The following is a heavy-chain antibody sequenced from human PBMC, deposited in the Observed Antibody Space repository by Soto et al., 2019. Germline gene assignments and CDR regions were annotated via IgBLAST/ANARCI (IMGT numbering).Heavy chain of an antibody. CDR1: GFTFSSYA. CDR3: AKDRDVLLWFGELLPNGNAFDI. V-gene: IGHV3-23*01. J-gene: IGHJ3*02. D-gene: IGHD3-10*01. Sequence: GGSLRLSCAASGFTFSSYAMSWVRQAPGKGLEWVSAISGSGGSTYYADSVKGRFTISRDNSKNTLYLQMNSLRAEDTAVYYCAKDRDVLLWFGELLPNGNAFDIWGQGTMVTVSS. CDR2: ISGSGGST.